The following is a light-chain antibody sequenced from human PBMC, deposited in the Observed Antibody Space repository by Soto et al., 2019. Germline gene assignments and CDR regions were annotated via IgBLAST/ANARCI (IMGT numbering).Light chain of an antibody. CDR3: SSYAGSNNYV. J-gene: IGLJ2*01. V-gene: IGLV2-8*01. CDR2: EVI. Sequence: QAVVTQPPSASGSPGQSVTISCTGTSSDVGGYNYVSWYQQHPGKAPKLMIYEVIKRPSGVPDRFSGSKSGNTASLTVSGLQAEDEADYYCSSYAGSNNYVFGGGTKLTVL. CDR1: SSDVGGYNY.